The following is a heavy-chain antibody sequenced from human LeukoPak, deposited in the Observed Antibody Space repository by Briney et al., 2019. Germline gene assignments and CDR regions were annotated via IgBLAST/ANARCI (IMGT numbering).Heavy chain of an antibody. CDR1: GGSIISYS. D-gene: IGHD4-17*01. V-gene: IGHV4-59*01. CDR3: AREPTLTTFGY. Sequence: PSETLSLTCTVSGGSIISYSWRWIRQPPGKGLEWIGYISYSGSTNYNPSLQSRVTMSVNTTKNQFSLRLSSVTAADTAVYYCAREPTLTTFGYWGQGALVTVSS. J-gene: IGHJ4*02. CDR2: ISYSGST.